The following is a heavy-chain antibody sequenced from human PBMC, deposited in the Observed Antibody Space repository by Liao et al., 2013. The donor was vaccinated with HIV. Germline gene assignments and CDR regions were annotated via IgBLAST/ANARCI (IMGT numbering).Heavy chain of an antibody. J-gene: IGHJ4*02. V-gene: IGHV4-4*07. CDR3: ASSPRAVAGTGDIDY. CDR2: IYSSGST. Sequence: QVQLQESGPGLVKPSETLSLTCTVSGGSISSYYWSWIRQPAGKGLEWIGRIYSSGSTNYNPSLKSRVTMSVDTSKNQFSLKLSSVTAADTAVYYCASSPRAVAGTGDIDYWGQGTLVTVSS. D-gene: IGHD6-19*01. CDR1: GGSISSYY.